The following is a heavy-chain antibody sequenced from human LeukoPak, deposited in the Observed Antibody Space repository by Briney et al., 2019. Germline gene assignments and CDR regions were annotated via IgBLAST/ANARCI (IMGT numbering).Heavy chain of an antibody. D-gene: IGHD1-26*01. CDR2: IIPIFGTA. Sequence: SVKVSCKASGGTFSGYAISWVRQAPGQGLEWMGGIIPIFGTANYAQKFQGRVTITTDESTSTAYMELSSLRSEDTAVYYCARASGSYYYFDYWGQGTLVTVSS. J-gene: IGHJ4*02. CDR1: GGTFSGYA. CDR3: ARASGSYYYFDY. V-gene: IGHV1-69*05.